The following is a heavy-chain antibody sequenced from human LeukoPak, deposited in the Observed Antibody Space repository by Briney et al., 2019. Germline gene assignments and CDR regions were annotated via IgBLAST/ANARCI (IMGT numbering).Heavy chain of an antibody. V-gene: IGHV1-69*13. CDR2: IIPIFGTA. D-gene: IGHD2-21*02. Sequence: SVKVSCKASGYTFSSYAISWVRQAPGQGLEWMGGIIPIFGTANYAQKFQGRVTITADESTSTAYMELSSLRSEDTAVYYCARDGPNCGGDCYYHYWGQGTLVTVSS. CDR3: ARDGPNCGGDCYYHY. J-gene: IGHJ4*02. CDR1: GYTFSSYA.